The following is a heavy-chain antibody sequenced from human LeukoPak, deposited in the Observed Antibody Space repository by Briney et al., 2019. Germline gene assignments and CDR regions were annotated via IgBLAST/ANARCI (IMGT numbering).Heavy chain of an antibody. CDR2: ISGGGVTT. D-gene: IGHD6-13*01. CDR1: GFTFSSYA. J-gene: IGHJ5*02. CDR3: ARESPVAAVGRSWFDP. Sequence: GGSLRLSCAASGFTFSSYAMSWVRQAPGKGLEWVSTISGGGVTTYYADSVKGRLTISRDNSKNTVSLQMNSLRDDDTAVHFCARESPVAAVGRSWFDPWGQGTLVTVSS. V-gene: IGHV3-23*01.